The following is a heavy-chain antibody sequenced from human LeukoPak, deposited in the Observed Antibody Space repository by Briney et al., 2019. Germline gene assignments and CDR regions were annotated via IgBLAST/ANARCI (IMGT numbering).Heavy chain of an antibody. D-gene: IGHD4-17*01. CDR1: GFTFSSYA. V-gene: IGHV3-23*01. Sequence: GGSLRLSCAASGFTFSSYAMSWVRQAPGKGLEWVSAISGSRTYYADSVKGRFTISRDNSKNTLSLQMNSLRAEDTAVYYCAKAFRKDGDFHLFDYWGQGTLVTVSS. CDR3: AKAFRKDGDFHLFDY. J-gene: IGHJ4*02. CDR2: ISGSRT.